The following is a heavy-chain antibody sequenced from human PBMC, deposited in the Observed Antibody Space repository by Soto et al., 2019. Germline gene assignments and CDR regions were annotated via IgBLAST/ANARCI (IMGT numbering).Heavy chain of an antibody. CDR1: GFPFRTYA. V-gene: IGHV3-30*04. Sequence: PGGSLRLSCAASGFPFRTYAMHWVRQAPGKGLEWVAVISYDVRNINYADSVKGRFTISRDNSKNMLFLQMNSLKPEDTAVYYCARDHPGVGYWGQGTLVTVSS. D-gene: IGHD1-26*01. CDR3: ARDHPGVGY. CDR2: ISYDVRNI. J-gene: IGHJ4*02.